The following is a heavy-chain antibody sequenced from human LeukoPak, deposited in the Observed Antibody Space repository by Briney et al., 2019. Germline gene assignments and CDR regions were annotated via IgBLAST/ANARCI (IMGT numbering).Heavy chain of an antibody. CDR2: ISGSGGST. CDR1: GFTFSSYW. J-gene: IGHJ6*03. D-gene: IGHD2-2*01. Sequence: GGSLRLTCAASGFTFSSYWMHWVRQAPGKGLEWVSAISGSGGSTYYADSVKGRFTISRDNSKNTLYLQMNSLRAEDTAVYYCGGSAAHYYYMDVWGKGTTVTVSS. CDR3: GGSAAHYYYMDV. V-gene: IGHV3-23*01.